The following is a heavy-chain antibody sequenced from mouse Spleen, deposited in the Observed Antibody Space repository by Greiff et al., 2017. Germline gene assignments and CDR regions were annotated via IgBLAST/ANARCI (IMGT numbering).Heavy chain of an antibody. J-gene: IGHJ4*01. CDR2: IYPGDGDT. CDR1: GYAFSSSW. CDR3: ARSTLMDY. D-gene: IGHD2-1*01. Sequence: QVQLKQSGPELVKPGASVKIPCKASGYAFSSSWMNWVKQRPGKGLEWIGRIYPGDGDTNYNGKFKGKATLTADKSSSTAYMQLSSLTSEDSAVYFCARSTLMDYWGQGTSVTVSS. V-gene: IGHV1-82*01.